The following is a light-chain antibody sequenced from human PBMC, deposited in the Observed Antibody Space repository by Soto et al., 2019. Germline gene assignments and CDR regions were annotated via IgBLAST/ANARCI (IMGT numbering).Light chain of an antibody. CDR2: VAS. V-gene: IGKV1-39*01. Sequence: DIQMTQSPSSLSASVGDRVTITCRASQSSRNYVNRYQQKPGKAPKFLIYVASTLQSGVPSRFSGSGSGTDFTLTISSLQPEDFATYYCQQSYSTPYTFGPGNTLEIK. CDR1: QSSRNY. CDR3: QQSYSTPYT. J-gene: IGKJ2*01.